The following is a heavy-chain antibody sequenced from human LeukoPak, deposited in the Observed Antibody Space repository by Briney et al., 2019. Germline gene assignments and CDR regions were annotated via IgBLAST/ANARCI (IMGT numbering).Heavy chain of an antibody. V-gene: IGHV1-69*05. CDR3: ARGSYRAVAGQRTPGLIDY. CDR1: GGTFSSYA. Sequence: GASVKVSCKASGGTFSSYAISWVRQAPGQGLEWMGGIIPIFGTANYAQKFQGRVTITTDESTSTAYMELSSLRSEDTAVYYCARGSYRAVAGQRTPGLIDYWGQGTLVTVSS. J-gene: IGHJ4*02. D-gene: IGHD6-19*01. CDR2: IIPIFGTA.